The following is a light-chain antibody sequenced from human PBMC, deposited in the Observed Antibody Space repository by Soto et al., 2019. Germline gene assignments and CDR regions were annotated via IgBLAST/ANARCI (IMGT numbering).Light chain of an antibody. J-gene: IGKJ4*01. CDR2: WAS. CDR3: QHDYEFPIT. Sequence: DIVMTQSPESLAVSLGERATINCKSSQSVFYNDNKRNYLGWYQQKPGQPPKLLFYWASTRETGVPDRFSGSGSGSYFTLTISSLQAEDVAVHYCQHDYEFPITFGGGTKVEIK. V-gene: IGKV4-1*01. CDR1: QSVFYNDNKRNY.